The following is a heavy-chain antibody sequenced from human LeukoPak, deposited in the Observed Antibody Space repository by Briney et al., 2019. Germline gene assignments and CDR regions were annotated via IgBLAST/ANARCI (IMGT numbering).Heavy chain of an antibody. CDR1: GITLSNYG. CDR2: IGDSGGRT. V-gene: IGHV3-23*01. CDR3: AKRGVVIRVILVGFHKEAYYFDS. Sequence: GGFLRLSCAVSGITLSNYGMSWVRQAPGKGLEWVAGIGDSGGRTNYADSVKGRFTISGDNPKNTLYLQRNRLRAEDTAVYFCAKRGVVIRVILVGFHKEAYYFDSWGQGALVIVSS. D-gene: IGHD3-22*01. J-gene: IGHJ4*02.